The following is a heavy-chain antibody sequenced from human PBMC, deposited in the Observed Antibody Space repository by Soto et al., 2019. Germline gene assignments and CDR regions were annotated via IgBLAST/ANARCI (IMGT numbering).Heavy chain of an antibody. CDR3: ARGVGAVTGREEY. Sequence: EVQLVESGGGLVKPGGSLRLSCVVSGFTFSKYNMNWVRQAPGKGLEWVSSISGTSSYIYYGDSVKGRFTISRDNAKNSLYLQMNRLRAEDTAVYYCARGVGAVTGREEYWGQGTLVTVSS. J-gene: IGHJ4*02. D-gene: IGHD1-26*01. V-gene: IGHV3-21*06. CDR2: ISGTSSYI. CDR1: GFTFSKYN.